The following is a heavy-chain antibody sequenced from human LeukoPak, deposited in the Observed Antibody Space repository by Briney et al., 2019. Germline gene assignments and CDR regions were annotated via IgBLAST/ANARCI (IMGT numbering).Heavy chain of an antibody. CDR3: AKDGESGSSWSYFDY. CDR2: ISSSGSTI. CDR1: GFTFSSYE. Sequence: GGSLRLSCAASGFTFSSYEMNWVRQAPGKGLEWVSYISSSGSTIYYADSVKGRFTISRDNSKNTLYLQMNSLRAEDTAVYYCAKDGESGSSWSYFDYWGQGTLVTVSS. V-gene: IGHV3-48*03. J-gene: IGHJ4*02. D-gene: IGHD6-13*01.